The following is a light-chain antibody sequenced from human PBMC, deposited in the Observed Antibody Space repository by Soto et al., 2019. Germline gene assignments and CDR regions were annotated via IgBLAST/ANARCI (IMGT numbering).Light chain of an antibody. CDR3: QKYNSVPLT. J-gene: IGKJ4*01. CDR1: QGISTY. CDR2: AAS. Sequence: DIQMTQSPSSLSASVGDRVTITCRASQGISTYLAWYQQKPGKVPKLLIYAASTLQSGVPSRFTGSGSGTDFTLTISSLQPEDVATYYCQKYNSVPLTFGGGTRWISN. V-gene: IGKV1-27*01.